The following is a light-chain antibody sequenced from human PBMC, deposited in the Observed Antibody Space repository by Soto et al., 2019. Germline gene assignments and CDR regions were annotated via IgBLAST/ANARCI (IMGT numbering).Light chain of an antibody. Sequence: EIVMTQSPATLSVSPGERATLSCRASQSVSSNLAWYQQKPGQAPRLLIYGASTRATGIPARFSGSGSGTEFTLTISRLQSEDFSAYYCQQYNNLPFTFGPGTKVDIK. CDR3: QQYNNLPFT. J-gene: IGKJ3*01. CDR1: QSVSSN. V-gene: IGKV3-15*01. CDR2: GAS.